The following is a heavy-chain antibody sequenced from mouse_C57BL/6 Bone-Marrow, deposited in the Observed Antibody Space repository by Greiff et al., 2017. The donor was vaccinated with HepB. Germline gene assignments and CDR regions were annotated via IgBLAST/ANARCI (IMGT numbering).Heavy chain of an antibody. CDR2: ISSGGSYT. Sequence: EVMLEESGGDLVKPGGSLKLSCAASGFTFSSYGMSWVRQTPDKRLEWVATISSGGSYTYYPDSVKGRVTISRDNAKNTLYLQMSSLKSEDTAMYYCARLDDYGSGPRFDYWGQGTTLTVSS. D-gene: IGHD1-1*01. CDR3: ARLDDYGSGPRFDY. CDR1: GFTFSSYG. J-gene: IGHJ2*01. V-gene: IGHV5-6*01.